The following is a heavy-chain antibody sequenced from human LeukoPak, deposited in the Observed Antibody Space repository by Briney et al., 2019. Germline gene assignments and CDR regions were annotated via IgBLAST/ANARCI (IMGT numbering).Heavy chain of an antibody. D-gene: IGHD6-13*01. J-gene: IGHJ5*02. V-gene: IGHV1-18*01. CDR1: GYTFTSYG. CDR3: ARGAAAAGNNWFDP. Sequence: ASVKVSCKASGYTFTSYGISWVRQAPGQGLEWMGWISAYNGNTNYAQKLQGRVTMTTDTSTGTAYMELRSLRSDDTAVYYCARGAAAAGNNWFDPWGQGTLVTVSS. CDR2: ISAYNGNT.